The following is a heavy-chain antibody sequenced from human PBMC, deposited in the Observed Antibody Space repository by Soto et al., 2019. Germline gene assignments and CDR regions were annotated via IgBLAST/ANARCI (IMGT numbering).Heavy chain of an antibody. V-gene: IGHV1-69*01. D-gene: IGHD2-2*01. CDR3: ATRRAAMDTGHYYGMDV. J-gene: IGHJ6*02. CDR2: IIPIFGTA. Sequence: QVQLVQSGAEVKKPGSSVKVSCKASGGTFSSYAISWVRQAPGQGLEWMGGIIPIFGTANYAQKFQGRVKITADESTSTAYMELSSLSSEDTAVYYCATRRAAMDTGHYYGMDVWGQGTTVTVSS. CDR1: GGTFSSYA.